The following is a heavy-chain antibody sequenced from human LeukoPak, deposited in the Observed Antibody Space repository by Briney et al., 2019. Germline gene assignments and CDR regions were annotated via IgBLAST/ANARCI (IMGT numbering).Heavy chain of an antibody. CDR3: TTWVKTPTMSWY. J-gene: IGHJ4*02. D-gene: IGHD3-10*02. V-gene: IGHV3-15*01. Sequence: GGSLRLSCAASEFTFSDAWMTWVRQAPGKGLEWVGRIKSKSDGGTPDYAAPVKGRFIISRDDSKNTMYLQMNSLRTEDTGMYYCTTWVKTPTMSWYWGQGTLVTVSS. CDR2: IKSKSDGGTP. CDR1: EFTFSDAW.